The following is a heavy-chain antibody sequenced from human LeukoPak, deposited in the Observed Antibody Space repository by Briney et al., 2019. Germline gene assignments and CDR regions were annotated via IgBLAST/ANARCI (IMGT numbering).Heavy chain of an antibody. J-gene: IGHJ4*02. D-gene: IGHD3-9*01. CDR3: AKWGDYDVLTGYYVPDY. V-gene: IGHV3-23*01. CDR1: GFTFSNYA. Sequence: GASLRLSCAASGFTFSNYAMSWVRQAPGEGVECVSAILGSGGSTYYADSVKGRFTVSRDNSKSTLYLQMNSLRAEDTALYYCAKWGDYDVLTGYYVPDYWGQGTLVTASS. CDR2: ILGSGGST.